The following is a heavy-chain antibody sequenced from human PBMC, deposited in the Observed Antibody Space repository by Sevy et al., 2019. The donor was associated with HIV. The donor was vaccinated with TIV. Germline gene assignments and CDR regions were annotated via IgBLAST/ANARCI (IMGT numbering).Heavy chain of an antibody. CDR2: IWYDGTNR. CDR3: AREDIRVAGIGYYFHS. D-gene: IGHD6-19*01. CDR1: GFSISGYG. V-gene: IGHV3-33*01. J-gene: IGHJ4*02. Sequence: GALRLSCAASGFSISGYGMHWVRQAPGKGLEWVAVIWYDGTNREYADSVKGRFTISRDNSKNTLYLQMNSLRVEDTAVYYCAREDIRVAGIGYYFHSWGQGTLVTVSS.